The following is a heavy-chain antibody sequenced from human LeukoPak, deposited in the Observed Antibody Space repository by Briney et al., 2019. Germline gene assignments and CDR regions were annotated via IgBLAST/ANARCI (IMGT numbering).Heavy chain of an antibody. CDR2: ISGNGDNT. Sequence: GGSLRLSCAASGFIFNSYGMSWVRQAPGKGLEWVSSISGNGDNTHHADSVKGRFTISRDNSKNTLYLQMNSLRAEDTAVYYCAKASSIPYYYYYMDVWGKGTTVTVSS. J-gene: IGHJ6*03. V-gene: IGHV3-23*01. CDR3: AKASSIPYYYYYMDV. D-gene: IGHD2-21*01. CDR1: GFIFNSYG.